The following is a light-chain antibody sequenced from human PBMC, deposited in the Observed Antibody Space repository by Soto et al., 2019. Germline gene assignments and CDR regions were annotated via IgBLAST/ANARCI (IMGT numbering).Light chain of an antibody. Sequence: ESELTQSPGTLPLAPGESATLSCRATQSVTNNYFAWYQQKPGQSPRLLIHGVSSRATDIPDRFSGSGSGTDFTLTISRLEPEDVVVYYCQQYSSLPHTFGQGTKLEVK. CDR1: QSVTNNY. CDR3: QQYSSLPHT. J-gene: IGKJ2*01. CDR2: GVS. V-gene: IGKV3-20*01.